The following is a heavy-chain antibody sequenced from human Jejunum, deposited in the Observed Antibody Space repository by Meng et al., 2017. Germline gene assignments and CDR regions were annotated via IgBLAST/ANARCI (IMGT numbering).Heavy chain of an antibody. D-gene: IGHD2/OR15-2a*01. CDR2: VNPNHGGA. Sequence: QVQLVQSGVEVKEPRASVKVSCKTSGYTFTNYQTDWVRQAPGQGLEWMGWVNPNHGGASYAQKFQGRLTMTIDTSTTTVYMELRSLRSDDSALYYCARHSTDWSLDYWGQGTLVTVSS. V-gene: IGHV1-18*01. CDR3: ARHSTDWSLDY. J-gene: IGHJ4*02. CDR1: GYTFTNYQ.